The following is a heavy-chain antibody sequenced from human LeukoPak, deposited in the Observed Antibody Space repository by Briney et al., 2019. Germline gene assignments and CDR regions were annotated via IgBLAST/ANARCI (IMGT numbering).Heavy chain of an antibody. V-gene: IGHV3-30*02. D-gene: IGHD6-19*01. Sequence: GGSLRLSCAASGFTFSSYGMHWVRQAPGKGLEWVAFIRYDGSNKYYADSVKGRFTISRDNSKNTLYLQMNSLRAEDTAVYYCARVIAVAEPFDYWGQGTLVTVSS. J-gene: IGHJ4*02. CDR2: IRYDGSNK. CDR3: ARVIAVAEPFDY. CDR1: GFTFSSYG.